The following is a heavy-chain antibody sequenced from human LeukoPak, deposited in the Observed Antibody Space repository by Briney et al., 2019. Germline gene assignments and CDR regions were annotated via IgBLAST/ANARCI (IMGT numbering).Heavy chain of an antibody. CDR1: GYTFTSYG. Sequence: ASVKVSCKASGYTFTSYGISWVRQAPGQGLEWMGWISAYNGNTNYAQKLQGRVTMTTDTSTSTAYMELSSLRSEVTAVYYCARAPEVVVAATRALGYWGQGTLVTVSS. D-gene: IGHD2-15*01. J-gene: IGHJ4*02. CDR3: ARAPEVVVAATRALGY. CDR2: ISAYNGNT. V-gene: IGHV1-18*01.